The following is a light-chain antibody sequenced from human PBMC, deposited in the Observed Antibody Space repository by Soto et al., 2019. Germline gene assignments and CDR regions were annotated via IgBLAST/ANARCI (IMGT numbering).Light chain of an antibody. J-gene: IGLJ3*02. Sequence: QSALTQPASVSGSPGQSITISCTGSSSDFGSYNLVSWYQQHPGKVPKLIIYRATTRPSGISNRFSGSKFGYMAPLTIYGLQAEDGADYYCFSYAGSRTWVFGGGTKLTVL. V-gene: IGLV2-23*01. CDR2: RAT. CDR3: FSYAGSRTWV. CDR1: SSDFGSYNL.